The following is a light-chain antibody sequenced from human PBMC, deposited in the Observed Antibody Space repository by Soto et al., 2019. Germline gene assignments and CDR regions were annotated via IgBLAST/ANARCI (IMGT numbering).Light chain of an antibody. V-gene: IGLV2-23*02. CDR2: EVT. J-gene: IGLJ2*01. Sequence: QSALTQPASVSGSPGQSIAISCTGTSSDVGSYNLVSWYQQHPGKAPKLILYEVTKRPSGAPDRFSGSKSGNTASLTVSALQAEDEADYYCCSYTRNDTVVFGGGTKLTVL. CDR1: SSDVGSYNL. CDR3: CSYTRNDTVV.